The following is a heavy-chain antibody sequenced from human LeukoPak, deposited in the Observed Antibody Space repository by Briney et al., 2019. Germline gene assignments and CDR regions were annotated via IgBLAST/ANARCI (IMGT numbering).Heavy chain of an antibody. Sequence: PGGSLRLSCAASGFTFSSYAMSWVRRAPGKGLEWVSAISGSGGSTYYADSVKGRFTISRDNSKNTQYLQMNSLRAEDTAVYYCAKRNHCSSTSCYVGGYFDYWGQGTLVTVSS. CDR1: GFTFSSYA. CDR3: AKRNHCSSTSCYVGGYFDY. CDR2: ISGSGGST. D-gene: IGHD2-2*01. V-gene: IGHV3-23*01. J-gene: IGHJ4*02.